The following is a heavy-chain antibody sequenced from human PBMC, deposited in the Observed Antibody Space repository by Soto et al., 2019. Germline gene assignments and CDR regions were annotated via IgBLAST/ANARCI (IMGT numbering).Heavy chain of an antibody. CDR1: GGSISSSSYY. CDR2: IYYSGST. CDR3: ARHDIVVVVAATRAFDI. Sequence: SETLSLTCTVSGGSISSSSYYWGWIRQPPGKGLEWIGSIYYSGSTYYNPSLKSRVTISVDTSKNQFSLKLSSVTAADTAVYYCARHDIVVVVAATRAFDIWGQGTMVTVSS. D-gene: IGHD2-15*01. V-gene: IGHV4-39*01. J-gene: IGHJ3*02.